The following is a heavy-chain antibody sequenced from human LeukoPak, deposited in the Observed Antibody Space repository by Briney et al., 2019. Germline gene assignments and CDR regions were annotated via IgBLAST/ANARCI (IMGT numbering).Heavy chain of an antibody. J-gene: IGHJ6*03. CDR1: GGSISSYY. CDR2: IYYSGST. CDR3: ARGGSSTSLIGYYYYYMDV. V-gene: IGHV4-59*01. D-gene: IGHD2-2*01. Sequence: SETLSLTCTVSGGSISSYYWSWIRQPPGKGLEWIGYIYYSGSTNYNPSLKSRVTISVDTSKNQFSLKLSSVTAADTAVYYCARGGSSTSLIGYYYYYMDVWGKGTTVTVSS.